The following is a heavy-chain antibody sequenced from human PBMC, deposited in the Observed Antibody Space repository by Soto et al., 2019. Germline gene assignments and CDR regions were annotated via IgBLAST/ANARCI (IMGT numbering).Heavy chain of an antibody. CDR2: IWYDGSNK. D-gene: IGHD3-3*01. Sequence: QVQLVESGGGVVQPGRSLRLSCAASGFTFSSYGMHWVRQAPGKGLEWVAVIWYDGSNKYYADSVKGRFTISRDNSKNTLYLQMNSLRADDTAVYYCARAYPVAIFGVVIFPPPDYLGQGTLVTVSS. CDR3: ARAYPVAIFGVVIFPPPDY. V-gene: IGHV3-33*01. J-gene: IGHJ4*02. CDR1: GFTFSSYG.